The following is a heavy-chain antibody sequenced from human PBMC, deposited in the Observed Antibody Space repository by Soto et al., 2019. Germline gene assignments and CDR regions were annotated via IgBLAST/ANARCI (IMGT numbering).Heavy chain of an antibody. Sequence: GGALKISWQGSGYSFTSYWIGWVREMPGKGLEWMGIIYPGDSDTRYSPSFQGQVTISADKSISTAYLQWSSLKASDTAMYYCASAVVAAPGVAFDIRGQGTMVTV. CDR2: IYPGDSDT. V-gene: IGHV5-51*01. CDR3: ASAVVAAPGVAFDI. J-gene: IGHJ3*02. CDR1: GYSFTSYW. D-gene: IGHD2-15*01.